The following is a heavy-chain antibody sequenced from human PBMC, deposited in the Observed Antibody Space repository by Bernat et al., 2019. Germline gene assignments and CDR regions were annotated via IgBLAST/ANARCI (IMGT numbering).Heavy chain of an antibody. CDR2: ISWSSGSR. D-gene: IGHD6-19*01. CDR1: GFTFDDYA. J-gene: IGHJ4*02. CDR3: AKDSSSGWYRDFDY. Sequence: EVQLVESGGGLVQPGRSLRLSCAASGFTFDDYAMHWVRQAPGKGREWVSGISWSSGSRGYADSVKGPFTISNDNAKNSLYLQMNSLRAEDTALYYCAKDSSSGWYRDFDYWGQGTLVTVSS. V-gene: IGHV3-9*01.